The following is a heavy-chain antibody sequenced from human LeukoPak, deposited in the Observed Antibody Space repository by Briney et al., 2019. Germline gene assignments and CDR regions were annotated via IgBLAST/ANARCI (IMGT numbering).Heavy chain of an antibody. J-gene: IGHJ5*02. D-gene: IGHD3-3*01. V-gene: IGHV3-13*01. CDR2: IGTAGDT. CDR3: ARGGFWKEFDP. Sequence: GGSLRLSCAVSGFTFSSYAMSWVRQATGKGLEWVSAIGTAGDTYYPGSVKGRFTISRENAKNSLHLQMNSLRAEDTAVYYCARGGFWKEFDPWGQGTLVTVSS. CDR1: GFTFSSYA.